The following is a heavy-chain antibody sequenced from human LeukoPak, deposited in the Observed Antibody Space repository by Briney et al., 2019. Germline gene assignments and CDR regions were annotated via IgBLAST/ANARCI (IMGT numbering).Heavy chain of an antibody. CDR1: GGSFSGYY. CDR2: INHSGST. Sequence: PSETLSLTCAVYGGSFSGYYWSWIRQPPGKGLEWIGEINHSGSTNYNPSLKSRVTISVDTSKNQFSLKLSSVTAADTAVYYCARRSRVYAISWFDPWGQGTLVTVSS. V-gene: IGHV4-34*01. J-gene: IGHJ5*02. D-gene: IGHD2-8*01. CDR3: ARRSRVYAISWFDP.